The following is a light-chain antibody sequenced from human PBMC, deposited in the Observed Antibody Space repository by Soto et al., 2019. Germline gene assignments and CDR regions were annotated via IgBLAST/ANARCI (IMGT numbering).Light chain of an antibody. CDR3: QKYRSAPV. CDR2: AAS. CDR1: QSISSW. V-gene: IGKV1-27*01. Sequence: DIQVTQSAFTRSASVGDRVTITCRSSQSISSWLAWYQQKPGTVPKLLIYAASTLQSGVTSRFSGSGSGTVFTLIISSLQPVEVATYYWQKYRSAPVFGQGTKVDIK. J-gene: IGKJ1*01.